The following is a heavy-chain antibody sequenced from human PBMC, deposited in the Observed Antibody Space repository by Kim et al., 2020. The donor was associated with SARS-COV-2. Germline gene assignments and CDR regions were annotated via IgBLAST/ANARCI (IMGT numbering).Heavy chain of an antibody. D-gene: IGHD2-2*01. V-gene: IGHV4-34*01. Sequence: TPSLKSRVTISVDTSKNQFSLKLSSVTAADTAVYYCARGNYAGYYYGMDVWGQGTTVTVSS. CDR3: ARGNYAGYYYGMDV. J-gene: IGHJ6*02.